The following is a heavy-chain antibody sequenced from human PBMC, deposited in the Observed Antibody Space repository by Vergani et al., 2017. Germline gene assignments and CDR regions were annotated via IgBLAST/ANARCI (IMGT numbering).Heavy chain of an antibody. CDR2: VYTSGST. D-gene: IGHD1/OR15-1a*01. CDR3: ARGNSAYPSSGMDV. Sequence: QVQLQESGPGLVKPSQTLSLTCTVSGGSISSRTSYWSWIRQPAGKGLEWIGRVYTSGSTNYNPSLKSRVTMLVDTSKNQFSLKLSSVTATDTAVYYCARGNSAYPSSGMDVWGQGTTVIVSS. CDR1: GGSISSRTSY. V-gene: IGHV4-61*02. J-gene: IGHJ6*02.